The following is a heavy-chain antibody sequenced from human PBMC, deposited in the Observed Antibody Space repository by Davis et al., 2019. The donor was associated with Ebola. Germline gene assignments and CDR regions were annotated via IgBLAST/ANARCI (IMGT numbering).Heavy chain of an antibody. D-gene: IGHD5-24*01. CDR2: INSDDSAI. Sequence: HTGGSLRLSCAASGFTFSSYWMHWVRQAPGKGLVWVSRINSDDSAINYADSVKGRFTISRDNAKNSLYLQMNSLRAEDTAVYYCARGTNGYNPGGYFDSWGQGTLVTVSS. J-gene: IGHJ4*02. CDR1: GFTFSSYW. CDR3: ARGTNGYNPGGYFDS. V-gene: IGHV3-74*01.